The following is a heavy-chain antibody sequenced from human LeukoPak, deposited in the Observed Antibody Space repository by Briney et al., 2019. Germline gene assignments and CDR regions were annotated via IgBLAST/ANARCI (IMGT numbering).Heavy chain of an antibody. CDR2: INSDGSST. CDR3: GNLDTPMGY. V-gene: IGHV3-74*01. CDR1: GFTFSSYW. Sequence: PGGSLRLSCAAPGFTFSSYWMHWVRQAPGKGLVWVSRINSDGSSTSYADSVKGRFTISRDNAKNTLYLQMSSVRAEDTAVYYCGNLDTPMGYWGQGTLVTVSS. D-gene: IGHD5-18*01. J-gene: IGHJ4*02.